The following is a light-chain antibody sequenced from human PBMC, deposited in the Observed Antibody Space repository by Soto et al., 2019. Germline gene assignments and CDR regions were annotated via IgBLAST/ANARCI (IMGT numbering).Light chain of an antibody. CDR3: TSYASGSSHVV. Sequence: QSVLTQPASVSGSRGQSITLSCTGTSSDIGGYDYVSWYQRHPGKAPKLIIYDVNNRPSGVSNRFSGSKSGNTASLTISGLQAEDEADYYCTSYASGSSHVVFGGGTQLTVL. CDR1: SSDIGGYDY. V-gene: IGLV2-14*01. CDR2: DVN. J-gene: IGLJ2*01.